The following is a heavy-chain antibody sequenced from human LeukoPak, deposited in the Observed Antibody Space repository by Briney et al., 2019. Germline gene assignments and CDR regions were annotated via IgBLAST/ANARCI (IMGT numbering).Heavy chain of an antibody. CDR2: INPNSGGT. Sequence: ASVNVSCKPSGYTFTAKYLQWVRQAPGKGLEWMGWINPNSGGTNYAQRFQGRVTMTRDTSISTAYMELSRLRSDDTAVYYGASGSGLYSPDYWGQGTLVTVSS. CDR3: ASGSGLYSPDY. D-gene: IGHD3-3*01. V-gene: IGHV1-2*02. CDR1: GYTFTAKY. J-gene: IGHJ4*02.